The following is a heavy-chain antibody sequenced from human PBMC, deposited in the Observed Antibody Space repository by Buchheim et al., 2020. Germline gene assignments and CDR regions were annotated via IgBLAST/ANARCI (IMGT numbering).Heavy chain of an antibody. J-gene: IGHJ4*02. Sequence: EVQLVQSEGGLVEPGGSLRLSYAASGLSISNAWMSWVRQAPGKGLEWIGRIKSIREGGSTDIAAPVKGTFTVSRDDSINTLYLQMNSLKTEDTAVYYCTTDLGYYDTKGYPHWGQGTL. CDR2: IKSIREGGST. CDR1: GLSISNAW. D-gene: IGHD3-22*01. V-gene: IGHV3-15*01. CDR3: TTDLGYYDTKGYPH.